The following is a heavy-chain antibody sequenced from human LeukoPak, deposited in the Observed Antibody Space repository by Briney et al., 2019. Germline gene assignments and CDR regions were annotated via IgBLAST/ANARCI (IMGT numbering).Heavy chain of an antibody. CDR3: ARDLGGSGSPKDY. Sequence: GGSLRLSCAASGFTFSSYAMHWVRQAPGKGLEYVSAISSNGGSTYYANSVKGRFTISRDNSKNTLYLQMNSLRAEDTAVHYCARDLGGSGSPKDYWGQGTLVTVSS. CDR1: GFTFSSYA. CDR2: ISSNGGST. V-gene: IGHV3-64*01. D-gene: IGHD3-10*01. J-gene: IGHJ4*02.